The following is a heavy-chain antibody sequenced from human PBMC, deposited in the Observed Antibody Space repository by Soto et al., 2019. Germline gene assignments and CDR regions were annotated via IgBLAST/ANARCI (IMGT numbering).Heavy chain of an antibody. CDR3: VRGRHPPYYFDS. Sequence: QVQLVESGGGVVQPGRSLRLSCAASGFIFSNYGMHWVRQAPGKGLEWVAILWFDASNKYYADSVKGRFTISRDNSKNTLYLQMNRLRVEDTAVYYCVRGRHPPYYFDSWGQGTLVTVSS. CDR2: LWFDASNK. J-gene: IGHJ4*02. V-gene: IGHV3-33*01. CDR1: GFIFSNYG.